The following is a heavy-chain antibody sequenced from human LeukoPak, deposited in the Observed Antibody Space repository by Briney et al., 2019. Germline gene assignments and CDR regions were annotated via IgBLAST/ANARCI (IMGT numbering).Heavy chain of an antibody. D-gene: IGHD1-26*01. CDR1: GGTFSSYA. Sequence: SVKVSCKASGGTFSSYAISWVRQAPGQGLEWMGGIIPIFGTANYAQKFQGRVTITADKSTSTANMELSSLRSEDMAVYYCARAGVGASDFDYWGQGTLVTVSS. J-gene: IGHJ4*02. CDR3: ARAGVGASDFDY. V-gene: IGHV1-69*06. CDR2: IIPIFGTA.